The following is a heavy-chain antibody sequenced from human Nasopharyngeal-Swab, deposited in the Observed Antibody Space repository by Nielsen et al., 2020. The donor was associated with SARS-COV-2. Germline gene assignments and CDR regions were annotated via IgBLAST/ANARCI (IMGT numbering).Heavy chain of an antibody. V-gene: IGHV5-10-1*01. D-gene: IGHD4-17*01. CDR2: IDPSDSYT. CDR3: ARRTGDSTLGDAFDI. J-gene: IGHJ3*02. Sequence: VRQMPGKGLEWMGRIDPSDSYTNYSPSFQGHVTISADKSITTAYMQWSCLKASDTAMYYCARRTGDSTLGDAFDIWGQGTMVTVSS.